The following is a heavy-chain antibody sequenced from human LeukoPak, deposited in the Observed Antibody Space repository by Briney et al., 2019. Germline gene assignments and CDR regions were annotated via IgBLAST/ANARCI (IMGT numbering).Heavy chain of an antibody. CDR2: ISYDGSNK. CDR1: GFTFRTYA. V-gene: IGHV3-30-3*01. J-gene: IGHJ4*02. D-gene: IGHD2-2*01. CDR3: ARDGDTSQWASFDY. Sequence: GGSLRLSCAASGFTFRTYAMHWVRQAPGKGLEWVAVISYDGSNKYYADSVKGRFTISRDNSKNTLYLEMNSLRAEDTAVYYCARDGDTSQWASFDYWGQRTLVTVSS.